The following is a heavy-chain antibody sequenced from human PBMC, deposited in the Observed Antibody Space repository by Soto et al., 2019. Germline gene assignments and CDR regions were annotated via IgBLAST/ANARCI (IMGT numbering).Heavy chain of an antibody. CDR1: GFTFSSYG. Sequence: QVQLVESGGGVVQPGRSLRLSCAASGFTFSSYGMHWVRQAPGKGLEWVAVIWYDGSNKYYADSVKGRFTISRDNSKNTLYLQMNSLRAEATAVYYCAKISGSYYQDAFDIWGQGTMVTVSS. D-gene: IGHD1-26*01. V-gene: IGHV3-33*06. CDR3: AKISGSYYQDAFDI. CDR2: IWYDGSNK. J-gene: IGHJ3*02.